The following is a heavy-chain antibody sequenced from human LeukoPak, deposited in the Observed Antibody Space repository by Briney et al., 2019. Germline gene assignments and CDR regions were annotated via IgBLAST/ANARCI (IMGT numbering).Heavy chain of an antibody. Sequence: SETLSLTCTVSGGSISSGGYYWSWIRQHLGKGLEWIGYIYYSGSTFYNPSLKSRITISVDTSKNQSSLRLSSVTAADTAVYYCARDVASSGYYRGYYYMDVWGKGTTVIVSS. J-gene: IGHJ6*03. CDR1: GGSISSGGYY. V-gene: IGHV4-31*03. D-gene: IGHD3-22*01. CDR2: IYYSGST. CDR3: ARDVASSGYYRGYYYMDV.